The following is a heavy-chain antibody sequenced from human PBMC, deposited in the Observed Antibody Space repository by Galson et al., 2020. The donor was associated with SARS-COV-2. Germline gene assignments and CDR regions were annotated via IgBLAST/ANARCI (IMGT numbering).Heavy chain of an antibody. CDR3: ATASPLGLPSWFDP. D-gene: IGHD1-26*01. CDR2: FDPEDGET. Sequence: ASVKVSCKVSGYTLTESSMHWVRQAPGKGLEWMGGFDPEDGETIYAQKFQGRVTMTEDTSTDTAYMELSSLRSEDTAVYYCATASPLGLPSWFDPWGQGTLVTVSS. V-gene: IGHV1-24*01. CDR1: GYTLTESS. J-gene: IGHJ5*02.